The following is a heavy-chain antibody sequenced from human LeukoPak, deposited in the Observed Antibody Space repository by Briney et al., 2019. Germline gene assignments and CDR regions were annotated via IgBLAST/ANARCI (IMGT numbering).Heavy chain of an antibody. D-gene: IGHD5-18*01. CDR3: AKGGYNYGTLIHFDS. Sequence: GGSLRLSCAASGFTFNDYAMSWVRQAPGKGLEWVSGISDNGRSTYYTDSVKGRFAISRDNSENTLYLQMSSLRADDTALYYCAKGGYNYGTLIHFDSWGQGTLVTVSS. CDR1: GFTFNDYA. J-gene: IGHJ4*02. V-gene: IGHV3-23*01. CDR2: ISDNGRST.